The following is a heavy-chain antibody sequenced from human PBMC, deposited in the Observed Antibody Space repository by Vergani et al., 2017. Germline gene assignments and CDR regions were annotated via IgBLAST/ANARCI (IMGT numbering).Heavy chain of an antibody. J-gene: IGHJ6*02. CDR2: IIPVFGTV. CDR1: GGTCSSYA. CDR3: ARPVRFGSGPPRFFGLDV. D-gene: IGHD6-19*01. V-gene: IGHV1-69*13. Sequence: QVHLVQSGAEVKPPGSSVKVSCKASGGTCSSYAFTWVRQAPGHGLEWMGRIIPVFGTVEYAQRFQGRVDITADAATNTAYMELSGLRSEDTAIYYCARPVRFGSGPPRFFGLDVWGQGAMVNVAS.